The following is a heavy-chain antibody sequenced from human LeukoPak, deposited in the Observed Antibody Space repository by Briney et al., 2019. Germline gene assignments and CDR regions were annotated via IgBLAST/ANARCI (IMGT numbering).Heavy chain of an antibody. CDR1: GDSVSSSAVA. CDR2: TYYRSKWYN. CDR3: ARQSYRAFDI. D-gene: IGHD1-26*01. Sequence: SQTLSLTCAISGDSVSSSAVAWNWIRLSPSRGLEWLGVTYYRSKWYNDFALSVKSRITINPDTSKNQFSLQLNSVTPEDTAVYYCARQSYRAFDIWGQGTLVTASS. V-gene: IGHV6-1*01. J-gene: IGHJ3*02.